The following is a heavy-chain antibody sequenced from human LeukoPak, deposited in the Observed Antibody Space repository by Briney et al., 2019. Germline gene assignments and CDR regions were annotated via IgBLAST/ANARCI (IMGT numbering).Heavy chain of an antibody. V-gene: IGHV3-30*01. Sequence: PGRSLRLSCAASGFTFSSYAMHWVRQAPGKGLEWVAVISYDGSNKYYADSVKGRFTISRDNSKNTLYVQTNSLRAEDTAVYYCARGDFDYMDVWGKGTTVTVSS. CDR2: ISYDGSNK. D-gene: IGHD3/OR15-3a*01. J-gene: IGHJ6*03. CDR3: ARGDFDYMDV. CDR1: GFTFSSYA.